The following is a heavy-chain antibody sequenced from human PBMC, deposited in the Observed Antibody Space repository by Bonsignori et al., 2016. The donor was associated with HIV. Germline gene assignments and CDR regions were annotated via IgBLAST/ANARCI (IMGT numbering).Heavy chain of an antibody. CDR3: VRMNLSLSPRYYYYYMDV. D-gene: IGHD1-14*01. J-gene: IGHJ6*03. CDR2: ISYTGNT. Sequence: GSLRLSCTVSGGSIYSYNWNWIRQPPGKELEWIGYISYTGNTNYNPSLKSRVAISLHKPKKQFSLSLSSVTAADTAIYYCVRMNLSLSPRYYYYYMDVWGKGTTVTVSS. CDR1: GGSIYSYN. V-gene: IGHV4-59*01.